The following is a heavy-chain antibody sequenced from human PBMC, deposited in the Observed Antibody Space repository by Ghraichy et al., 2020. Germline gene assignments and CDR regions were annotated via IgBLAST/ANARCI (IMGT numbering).Heavy chain of an antibody. CDR1: GFTFSSYS. CDR3: ARESLSGSSWYVRGMDV. D-gene: IGHD6-13*01. J-gene: IGHJ6*02. V-gene: IGHV3-21*01. CDR2: ISSSSSYI. Sequence: LSLTCAASGFTFSSYSMNWVRQAPGKGLEWVSSISSSSSYIYYADSVKGRFTISRDNAKNSLYLQMNSLRAEDTAVYYCARESLSGSSWYVRGMDVWGQGTTVTVSS.